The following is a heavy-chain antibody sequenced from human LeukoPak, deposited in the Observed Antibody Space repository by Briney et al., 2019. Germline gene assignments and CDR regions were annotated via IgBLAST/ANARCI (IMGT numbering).Heavy chain of an antibody. J-gene: IGHJ4*02. V-gene: IGHV3-33*06. CDR1: GFTFSNYD. D-gene: IGHD2-21*01. Sequence: GRSLRLSRAASGFTFSNYDIHWVRQAPGKGLEWVVVIWYDGTNKYYAESVKGRFTISRDNSKNTLYLQMNSLGAEDTAVYYCAKGMWNYFDYWGQGTLVTVSS. CDR2: IWYDGTNK. CDR3: AKGMWNYFDY.